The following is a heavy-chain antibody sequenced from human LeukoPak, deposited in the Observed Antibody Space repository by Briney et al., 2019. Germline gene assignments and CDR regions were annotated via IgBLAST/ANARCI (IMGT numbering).Heavy chain of an antibody. CDR3: ARLGGPAAVDY. CDR2: SYYSGST. CDR1: GGSISSNY. D-gene: IGHD2-2*01. V-gene: IGHV4-59*01. J-gene: IGHJ4*02. Sequence: SETLSLTCTVSGGSISSNYWSWIRQPPGKGLEWIGYSYYSGSTYYNPSLKSRVTISGDTSKNQFSLKLTSVTAADTAVYYCARLGGPAAVDYWGQGTLVTVSS.